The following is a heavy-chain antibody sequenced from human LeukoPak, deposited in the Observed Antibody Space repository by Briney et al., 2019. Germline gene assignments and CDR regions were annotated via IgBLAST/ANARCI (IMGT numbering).Heavy chain of an antibody. CDR2: ISYDGTNK. V-gene: IGHV3-30-3*01. J-gene: IGHJ6*03. CDR3: AGGYCSSTSCLYYYYYMDV. Sequence: PGRSLRLSCAASGFNFNDYAMHWVRQAPGKGLEWVALISYDGTNKYYADSVKGRFTISRDNSKNTLYLQMNSLRAEDTAVYYCAGGYCSSTSCLYYYYYMDVWGKGTTVTVSS. D-gene: IGHD2-2*01. CDR1: GFNFNDYA.